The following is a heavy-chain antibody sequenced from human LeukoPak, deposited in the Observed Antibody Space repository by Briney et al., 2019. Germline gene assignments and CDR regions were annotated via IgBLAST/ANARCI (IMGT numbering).Heavy chain of an antibody. V-gene: IGHV4-30-4*01. CDR3: ARFKGLWFGELWRGSFDY. J-gene: IGHJ4*02. D-gene: IGHD3-10*01. Sequence: YYSGSTYYNPSLKSRVTISVDTSKNQFSLKLSSVTAADTAVYYCARFKGLWFGELWRGSFDYWGQGTLVTVSS. CDR2: YYSGST.